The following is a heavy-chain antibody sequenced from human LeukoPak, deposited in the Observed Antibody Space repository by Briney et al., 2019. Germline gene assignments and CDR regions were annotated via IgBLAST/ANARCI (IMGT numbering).Heavy chain of an antibody. CDR1: GGSISYYY. J-gene: IGHJ5*02. Sequence: SETLSLTGSVSGGSISYYYWSWIRQLPGKGLEWIGDIFTSGSTSYSPSLKSRVTMSVDTSTNQFSLNLNSVTAADTAVYYCARRIEHWFDPWGQGTLVTVSS. V-gene: IGHV4-4*09. CDR2: IFTSGST. CDR3: ARRIEHWFDP.